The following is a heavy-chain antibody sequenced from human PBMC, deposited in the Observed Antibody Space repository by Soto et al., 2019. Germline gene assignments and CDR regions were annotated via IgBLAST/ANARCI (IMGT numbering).Heavy chain of an antibody. CDR2: IYSNGDT. CDR1: SDSMNSGGYY. CDR3: ARRGASSSGYYYYAMEV. D-gene: IGHD6-6*01. Sequence: QVQLQESGPGLVKPSQTLSLTCSVSSDSMNSGGYYWSWIRQHPGKGLEWIGYIYSNGDTYYNPPLKSRVTISVDTTKNQFSLNLTSVTAADTAVYYCARRGASSSGYYYYAMEVWGQVTTVTLSS. J-gene: IGHJ6*02. V-gene: IGHV4-31*03.